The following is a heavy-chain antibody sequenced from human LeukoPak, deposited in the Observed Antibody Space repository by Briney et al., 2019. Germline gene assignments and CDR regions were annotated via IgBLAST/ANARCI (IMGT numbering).Heavy chain of an antibody. Sequence: ASVKVSCKASGYTFNGYYMHWVRQAPGQGLEWMGWIDPNSGGTNYAQKFQGRVTMTRDTSISTAYMELSRLRSDDTAVYYCASGRTYCGGDCLPSDAFDIWGQGTMVTVSS. D-gene: IGHD2-21*01. CDR2: IDPNSGGT. CDR1: GYTFNGYY. CDR3: ASGRTYCGGDCLPSDAFDI. J-gene: IGHJ3*02. V-gene: IGHV1-2*02.